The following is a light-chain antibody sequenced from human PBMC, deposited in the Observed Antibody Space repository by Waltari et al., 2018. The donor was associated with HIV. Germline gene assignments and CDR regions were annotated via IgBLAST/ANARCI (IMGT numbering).Light chain of an antibody. CDR1: SSDVGGSNY. V-gene: IGLV2-14*01. Sequence: GTSSDVGGSNYVSWYQQHPGEAPKLMIYEVSNRPSGVSNRISDSKSGNTASLTIAGLQAEDEADYYCSSYTSSSTGKWVCGGGTKLTVL. CDR3: SSYTSSSTGKWV. J-gene: IGLJ3*02. CDR2: EVS.